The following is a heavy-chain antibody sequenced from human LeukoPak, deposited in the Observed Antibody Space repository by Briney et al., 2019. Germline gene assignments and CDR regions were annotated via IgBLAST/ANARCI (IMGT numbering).Heavy chain of an antibody. Sequence: GESLKISCQGFGYIFTNYWIGRVRQRPGKGLEWMGIIASSDSDTRYSPSFQGQVTISVDRSTRTAYLQWTSLKASDTARYYCARRPDVGGGWIFDNWGQGTLVTVSS. V-gene: IGHV5-51*01. CDR2: IASSDSDT. CDR1: GYIFTNYW. J-gene: IGHJ4*02. CDR3: ARRPDVGGGWIFDN. D-gene: IGHD6-19*01.